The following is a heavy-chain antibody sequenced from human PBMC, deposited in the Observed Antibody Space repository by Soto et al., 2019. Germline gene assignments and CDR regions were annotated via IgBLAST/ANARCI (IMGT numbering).Heavy chain of an antibody. CDR2: VIPMFGKS. CDR3: ATVVGATLGYYFYH. CDR1: GGSFVSYA. V-gene: IGHV1-69*01. J-gene: IGHJ4*02. D-gene: IGHD1-26*01. Sequence: QVQLVQSGAEVKKPGSSVKVSCTASGGSFVSYAITWVRQAPGQGLEWMGGVIPMFGKSTYARTFQGRVTITVDESTTTAYMELSSLTSEDTAVYYCATVVGATLGYYFYHWGPGTLVTVSS.